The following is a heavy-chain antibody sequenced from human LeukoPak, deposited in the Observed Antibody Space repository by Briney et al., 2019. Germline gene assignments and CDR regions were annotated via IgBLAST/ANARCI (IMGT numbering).Heavy chain of an antibody. J-gene: IGHJ4*02. D-gene: IGHD3-22*01. CDR2: INPNSGGT. CDR1: GYTFTGYY. V-gene: IGHV1-2*02. CDR3: AREDDYYDSSGYYHFDY. Sequence: ASVKVSCKASGYTFTGYYMHWVRQAPGQGLEWMGWINPNSGGTNYAQKFQGRVTMTRDMSISTAYMELSRLRSDDTAVYYCAREDDYYDSSGYYHFDYWGQGTLVTVSS.